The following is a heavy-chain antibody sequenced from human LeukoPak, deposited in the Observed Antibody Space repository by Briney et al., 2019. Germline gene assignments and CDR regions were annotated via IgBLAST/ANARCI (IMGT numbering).Heavy chain of an antibody. CDR2: ISSSGSTI. CDR1: GFTFSSYE. D-gene: IGHD4-17*01. V-gene: IGHV3-48*03. CDR3: AREAVTTSLFDY. Sequence: PGGSLRLSCAASGFTFSSYEMNWVRQAPGKGLEWVSYISSSGSTIYYADSVKGRFTISSDNAKNSLYLQMNSLRAEDTAVYYCAREAVTTSLFDYWGQGTLVTVSS. J-gene: IGHJ4*02.